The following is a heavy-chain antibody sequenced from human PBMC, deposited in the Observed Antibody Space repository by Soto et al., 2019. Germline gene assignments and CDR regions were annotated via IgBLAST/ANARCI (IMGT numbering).Heavy chain of an antibody. Sequence: PSETLSLTCTVSGGSISSYYWSWIRQPPGKGLEWIGEINHSGSTNYNPSLKSRVTISVDTSKNQFSLKLSSVTAADTAVYYCARGPVISGWYEPYFDYWGQGTLVTVSS. CDR2: INHSGST. CDR3: ARGPVISGWYEPYFDY. V-gene: IGHV4-34*01. CDR1: GGSISSYY. J-gene: IGHJ4*02. D-gene: IGHD6-19*01.